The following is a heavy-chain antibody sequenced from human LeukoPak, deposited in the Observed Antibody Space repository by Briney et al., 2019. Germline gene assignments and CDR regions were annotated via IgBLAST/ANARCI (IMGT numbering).Heavy chain of an antibody. Sequence: GGSLRLSCAASGFTFSSYGMRWVRQAPGKGLEWVAFIRYDGSNKYYADSVKGRFTISRDNSKNTLYLQMNSLRAEDTAVYYCAKDSRRYYGSGSYYNVWGQGTLVTVSS. CDR2: IRYDGSNK. CDR1: GFTFSSYG. J-gene: IGHJ4*02. CDR3: AKDSRRYYGSGSYYNV. D-gene: IGHD3-10*01. V-gene: IGHV3-30*02.